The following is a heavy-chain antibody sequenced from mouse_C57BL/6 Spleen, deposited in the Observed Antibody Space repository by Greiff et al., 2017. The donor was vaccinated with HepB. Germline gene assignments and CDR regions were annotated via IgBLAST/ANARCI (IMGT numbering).Heavy chain of an antibody. D-gene: IGHD3-2*02. J-gene: IGHJ2*01. CDR3: ARRSSGYGGYFDY. CDR1: GYTFTSYW. Sequence: VKLQQPGAELVKPGASVKMSCKASGYTFTSYWITWVKQRPGQGLEWIGDIYPGSGSTNYNEKFKSKATLTVDTSSSTAYMQLSSLTSEDSAVYYCARRSSGYGGYFDYWGQGTTLTVSS. V-gene: IGHV1-55*01. CDR2: IYPGSGST.